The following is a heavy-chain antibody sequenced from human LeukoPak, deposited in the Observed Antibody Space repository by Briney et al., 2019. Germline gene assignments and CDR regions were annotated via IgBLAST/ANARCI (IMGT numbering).Heavy chain of an antibody. Sequence: GGSLRLSCAASGFTFSSYGMHWVRQAPGKGLEWVAVIWYDGSNKYYADSVKGRFTISRDNSKNTLYLQMNSLRAEDTAVYYGAKDRSAYYYDSSGPKDYWGQGTLVTVSS. D-gene: IGHD3-22*01. CDR2: IWYDGSNK. V-gene: IGHV3-33*06. CDR1: GFTFSSYG. CDR3: AKDRSAYYYDSSGPKDY. J-gene: IGHJ4*02.